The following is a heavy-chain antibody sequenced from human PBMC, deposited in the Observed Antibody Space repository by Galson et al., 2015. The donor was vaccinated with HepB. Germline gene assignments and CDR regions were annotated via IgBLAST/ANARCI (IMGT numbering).Heavy chain of an antibody. Sequence: SVKVSCKASGYTFTSYGISWVRQAPGQGLEWMGWISAYNGNTNYAQKLQGRVTMTTDTSTSTAYMELRSLRSDDTAVYYCARVALVRHDYGYPEYWGQGTLVTVSS. J-gene: IGHJ4*02. D-gene: IGHD4-17*01. V-gene: IGHV1-18*01. CDR2: ISAYNGNT. CDR3: ARVALVRHDYGYPEY. CDR1: GYTFTSYG.